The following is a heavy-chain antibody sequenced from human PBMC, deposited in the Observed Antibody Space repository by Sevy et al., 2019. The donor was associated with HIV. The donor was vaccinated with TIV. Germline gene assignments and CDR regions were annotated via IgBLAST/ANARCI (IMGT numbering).Heavy chain of an antibody. CDR3: AKDTDSGSYLNDAFDI. Sequence: GGSLRLSCAASGFTFSSFAMSWVRQTPGKGLEWVSGLNGSGGRTYYQDSVKGRFTISRDNSKNTLYLQMNSLRAEDTAVYYCAKDTDSGSYLNDAFDIWGQGTMVTVSS. CDR1: GFTFSSFA. J-gene: IGHJ3*02. CDR2: LNGSGGRT. D-gene: IGHD1-26*01. V-gene: IGHV3-23*01.